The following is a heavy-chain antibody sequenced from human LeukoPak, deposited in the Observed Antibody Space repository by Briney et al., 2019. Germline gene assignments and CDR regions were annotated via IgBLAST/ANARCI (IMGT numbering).Heavy chain of an antibody. CDR1: GFTFSSYE. CDR3: ARDDYRNWFDP. Sequence: GGSLRLSCAASGFTFSSYEMNWVRQAPGKGLEWVSYISSSGSTIYYADSVKGRFTISRDNAKNSLYLQMNSLRAEDTAVYYCARDDYRNWFDPWGQGTPVTVSS. V-gene: IGHV3-48*03. CDR2: ISSSGSTI. D-gene: IGHD4-11*01. J-gene: IGHJ5*02.